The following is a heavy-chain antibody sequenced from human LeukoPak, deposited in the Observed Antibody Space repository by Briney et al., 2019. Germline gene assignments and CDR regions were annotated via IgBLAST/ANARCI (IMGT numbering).Heavy chain of an antibody. CDR3: ARDRQLWFGDSHYYGMDV. J-gene: IGHJ6*02. CDR1: GFTFSSYS. Sequence: GGSLRLSCAASGFTFSSYSMNWVRQAPGKGLEWVSSISSSSSYIYYADSVKGRFTISRDNAKNSLYLQMNSLRAEDTAVYYCARDRQLWFGDSHYYGMDVWGRGTTVTVSS. D-gene: IGHD3-10*01. CDR2: ISSSSSYI. V-gene: IGHV3-21*01.